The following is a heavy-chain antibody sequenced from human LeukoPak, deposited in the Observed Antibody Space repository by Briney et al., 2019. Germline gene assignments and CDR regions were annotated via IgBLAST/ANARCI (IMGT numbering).Heavy chain of an antibody. CDR3: ARVSGSWYMEGAFDI. CDR2: ISYDGSNK. J-gene: IGHJ3*02. D-gene: IGHD6-13*01. V-gene: IGHV3-30-3*01. CDR1: GFTFSSYA. Sequence: GRSLRLSCAASGFTFSSYAMHWVSQAPGKGLEWVAVISYDGSNKYYADSVKGRFTISRDNSKNTLYLQMNSLRAEDTAVYYCARVSGSWYMEGAFDIWGQGTMVTVSS.